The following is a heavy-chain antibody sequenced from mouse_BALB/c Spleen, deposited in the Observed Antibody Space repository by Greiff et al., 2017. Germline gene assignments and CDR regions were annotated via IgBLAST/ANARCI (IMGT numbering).Heavy chain of an antibody. Sequence: LVESGGGLVKPGGSLKLSCAASGFAFSSYDMSWVRQTPEKRLEWVAYISSGGGSTYYPDTVKGRFTISRDNAKNTLYLQMSSLKSEDTAMYYCAKLYDYGRGFAYWGQGTLVTVSA. J-gene: IGHJ3*01. V-gene: IGHV5-12-1*01. CDR3: AKLYDYGRGFAY. D-gene: IGHD2-4*01. CDR1: GFAFSSYD. CDR2: ISSGGGST.